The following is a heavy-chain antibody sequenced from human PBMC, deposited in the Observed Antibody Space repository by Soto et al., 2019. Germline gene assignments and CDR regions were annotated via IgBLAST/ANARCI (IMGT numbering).Heavy chain of an antibody. V-gene: IGHV1-2*02. CDR2: INPNSGGT. CDR3: ARDLGGDDYVWGSYRSYY. J-gene: IGHJ4*02. Sequence: ASVKVSCKASGYTFTGYYMHWVRQAPGQGLEWMGWINPNSGGTNYAQKFQGRVAMTRDTSISTAYMELSRLRSDDTAVYYCARDLGGDDYVWGSYRSYYWGQGTLVTVSS. CDR1: GYTFTGYY. D-gene: IGHD3-16*02.